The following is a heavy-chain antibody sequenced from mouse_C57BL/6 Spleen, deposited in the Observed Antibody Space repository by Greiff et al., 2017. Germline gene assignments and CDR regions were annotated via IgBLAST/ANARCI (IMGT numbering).Heavy chain of an antibody. CDR3: ARAYGNYGAMDY. V-gene: IGHV1-69*01. Sequence: QVQLQQPGAELVMPGASVKLSCKASGYTFTSYWMHWVRQRPGQGLEWIGEIDPSDSYTNYTQKFKGKSTLTVDKSSSTAYMQLSSLTSEDSAVYYCARAYGNYGAMDYWGQGTSVTVSS. J-gene: IGHJ4*01. CDR2: IDPSDSYT. CDR1: GYTFTSYW. D-gene: IGHD2-1*01.